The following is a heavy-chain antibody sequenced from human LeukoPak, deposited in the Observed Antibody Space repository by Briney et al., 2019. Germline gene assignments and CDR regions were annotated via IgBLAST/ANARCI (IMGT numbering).Heavy chain of an antibody. Sequence: QTGGSLRLSCAASGFTFDDYAMHWVRQAPGKGLEWVSINSGDGGSTYYAGSVKGRFTISRDNSKNTLYLQMNSLRGEDTAVYYCARGGLTIAEATTSWYLDYWGQGTLVTVSS. J-gene: IGHJ4*02. D-gene: IGHD1-26*01. V-gene: IGHV3-43*02. CDR3: ARGGLTIAEATTSWYLDY. CDR1: GFTFDDYA. CDR2: NSGDGGST.